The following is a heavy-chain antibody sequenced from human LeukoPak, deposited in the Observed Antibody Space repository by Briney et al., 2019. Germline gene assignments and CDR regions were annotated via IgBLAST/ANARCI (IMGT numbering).Heavy chain of an antibody. V-gene: IGHV4-4*01. J-gene: IGHJ5*02. CDR3: ARGLTTVTTFNWFDP. CDR1: GFTFSSSA. Sequence: GSLRLSCAASGFTFSSSAMSWVRQPPGKGLEWIGEIYHSGSTNYNPSLKSRVTISVDKSKNQFSLKLSSVTAADTAVYSCARGLTTVTTFNWFDPWGQGTLVAVSS. D-gene: IGHD4-17*01. CDR2: IYHSGST.